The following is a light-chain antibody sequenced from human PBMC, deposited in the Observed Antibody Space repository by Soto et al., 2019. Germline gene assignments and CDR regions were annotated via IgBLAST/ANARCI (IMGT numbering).Light chain of an antibody. CDR3: QQRSNWPRT. J-gene: IGKJ1*01. V-gene: IGKV3-11*01. Sequence: EIVMTQSPATLSVTRGERATLSCRASQSVSSNLAWYQQKPGQAPRLLIYDASNRATGIPARFSGSGSGTDFTLTISSLEPEDFAVYYCQQRSNWPRTFGQGTRWIS. CDR2: DAS. CDR1: QSVSSN.